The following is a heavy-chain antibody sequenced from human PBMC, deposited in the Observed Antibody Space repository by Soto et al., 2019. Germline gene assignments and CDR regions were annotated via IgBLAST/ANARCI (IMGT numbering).Heavy chain of an antibody. CDR1: GGTFSAYT. CDR2: ISPIFGTT. V-gene: IGHV1-69*01. Sequence: QVQLVQSGAEVKKPGSSVKISCRASGGTFSAYTLSWVRQAPGQGLVWLGGISPIFGTTKYAQKFQGRVTFPADESAGTAYLELRSLRSDDTAVYYCATNWGGGLHSEGYNWLDPWGQGTRVTVSS. D-gene: IGHD7-27*01. J-gene: IGHJ5*02. CDR3: ATNWGGGLHSEGYNWLDP.